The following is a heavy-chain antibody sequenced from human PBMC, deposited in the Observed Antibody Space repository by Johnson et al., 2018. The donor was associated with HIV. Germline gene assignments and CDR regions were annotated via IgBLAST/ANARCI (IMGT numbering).Heavy chain of an antibody. CDR2: ISYDGSNK. CDR3: AREAATTFWGWDAFDI. Sequence: QVQLVESGGGVVQPGRSLRLSCAASGFTFSSYGMHWVRQAPGKGLEWVAVISYDGSNKYYADSVKGRFTISRDNSKNTLYLQMNSLRGEDTAVYYCAREAATTFWGWDAFDIWGQGTMVTISS. D-gene: IGHD3-10*02. V-gene: IGHV3-30*19. CDR1: GFTFSSYG. J-gene: IGHJ3*02.